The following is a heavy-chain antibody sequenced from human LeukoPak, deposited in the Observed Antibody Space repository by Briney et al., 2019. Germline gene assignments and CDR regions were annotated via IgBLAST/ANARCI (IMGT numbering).Heavy chain of an antibody. CDR1: GGSFSGYY. J-gene: IGHJ4*02. CDR2: INHSGST. CDR3: ARVKNYYDSSGYGYYFDY. Sequence: PSETLSLTCAVYGGSFSGYYWSWIRQPPGKGLEWIGEINHSGSTNYNPSLKSRVTISVDTSKNQFSLKLSSVTAADTAVYYCARVKNYYDSSGYGYYFDYWGQGTLVTVSS. D-gene: IGHD3-22*01. V-gene: IGHV4-34*01.